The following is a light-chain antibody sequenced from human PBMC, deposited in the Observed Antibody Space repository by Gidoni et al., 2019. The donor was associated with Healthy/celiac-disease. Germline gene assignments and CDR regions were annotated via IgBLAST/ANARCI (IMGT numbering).Light chain of an antibody. J-gene: IGKJ1*01. V-gene: IGKV1-8*01. CDR1: QGISSY. CDR3: QQYYSYPRT. CDR2: AES. Sequence: AIRMTQSPSSFSASTGDRVTITCRASQGISSYLAWYQQKPGKAPKLLIYAESTLKSGVPSRFSGSGSGTDFTLTISCLQSEDFATYYCQQYYSYPRTYGQGTKVEIK.